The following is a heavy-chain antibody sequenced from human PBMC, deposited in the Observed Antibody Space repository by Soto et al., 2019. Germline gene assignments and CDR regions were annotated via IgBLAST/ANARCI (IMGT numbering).Heavy chain of an antibody. V-gene: IGHV3-23*01. CDR1: GFTFSSYA. Sequence: GGSLRLSCAASGFTFSSYAMSWVRQAPGKGLEWVSAISGSDGSTYYADSVKGRFTISRDNSKNKMNLQMNSLRAEDTAEYYYAKVVVYYYDSTGFLPFDYWGQGTQVTVPS. J-gene: IGHJ4*02. CDR2: ISGSDGST. D-gene: IGHD3-22*01. CDR3: AKVVVYYYDSTGFLPFDY.